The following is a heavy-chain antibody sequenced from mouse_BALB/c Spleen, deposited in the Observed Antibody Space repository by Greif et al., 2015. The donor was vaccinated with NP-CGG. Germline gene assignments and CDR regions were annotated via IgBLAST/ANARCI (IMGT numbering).Heavy chain of an antibody. CDR1: GYAFSSYW. D-gene: IGHD2-4*01. CDR3: ARYDYDYYAMDY. Sequence: VQLQQSEAELVRPGSSVKISCKASGYAFSSYWMNWVKQRPGQGLEWIGQIYPGDGDTNYNGKFKGKATLTADKSSSAAYMQLSSLTSEDSAVYFCARYDYDYYAMDYWGQGTSVTVSS. V-gene: IGHV1-80*01. J-gene: IGHJ4*01. CDR2: IYPGDGDT.